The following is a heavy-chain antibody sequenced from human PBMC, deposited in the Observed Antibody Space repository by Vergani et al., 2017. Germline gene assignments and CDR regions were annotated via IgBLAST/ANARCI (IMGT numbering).Heavy chain of an antibody. CDR3: TTDLGYYDSSGYYYVNWAEYFQH. CDR2: VSGSSATP. CDR1: GFIFSDHY. D-gene: IGHD3-22*01. J-gene: IGHJ1*01. V-gene: IGHV3-23*04. Sequence: EVQVVESGGGLVQPGGSLRLSCAASGFIFSDHYMDWVRQAPGKGLEWVSSVSGSSATPYYADSVKGRFIISRDNSKNTLHLQMNSLRADDTAVYYCTTDLGYYDSSGYYYVNWAEYFQHWGQGTLVTVSS.